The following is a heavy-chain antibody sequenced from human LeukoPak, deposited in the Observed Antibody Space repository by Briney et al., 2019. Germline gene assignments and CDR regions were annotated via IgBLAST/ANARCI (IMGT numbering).Heavy chain of an antibody. J-gene: IGHJ3*02. V-gene: IGHV1-18*01. CDR2: ISAYNGNT. Sequence: ASVKVSCKASGYTFTSYGISWVRQAPGQGLEWMGWISAYNGNTNYAQKLQGRVTMTTDTSTSTAYMELRSLRSDDTAVYYCARDKRYSSGWYYAFDIWGQGTMVTVSS. CDR3: ARDKRYSSGWYYAFDI. CDR1: GYTFTSYG. D-gene: IGHD6-19*01.